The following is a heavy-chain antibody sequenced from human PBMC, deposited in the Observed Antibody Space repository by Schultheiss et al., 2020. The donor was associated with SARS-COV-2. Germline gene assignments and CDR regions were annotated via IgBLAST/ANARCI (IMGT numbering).Heavy chain of an antibody. CDR3: ASLRYSSSWPYFDY. CDR2: IYTSGST. V-gene: IGHV4-61*02. CDR1: GGSISSGSYY. Sequence: SETLSLTCTVSGGSISSGSYYWSWIRQPAGKGLEWIGRIYTSGSTYYNPSLKSRVTISVDTFKNQFSLKLSSVTAADTAVYYCASLRYSSSWPYFDYWGQGTLVTVSS. D-gene: IGHD6-13*01. J-gene: IGHJ4*02.